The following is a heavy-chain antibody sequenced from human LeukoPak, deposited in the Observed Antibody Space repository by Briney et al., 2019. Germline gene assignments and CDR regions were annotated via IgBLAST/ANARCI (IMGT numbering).Heavy chain of an antibody. CDR1: GGSISSGDYY. V-gene: IGHV4-30-4*01. D-gene: IGHD3-10*01. Sequence: SQTLSLTCSVSGGSISSGDYYWSWIRQPPGKGVECIGHIYYSGSTHHNPSLKSRVTISVDTSKNQFSLKLSSVTATDTAAYYCARSLLSAGSGSYGFDPWGQGTLVTVSS. CDR3: ARSLLSAGSGSYGFDP. J-gene: IGHJ5*02. CDR2: IYYSGST.